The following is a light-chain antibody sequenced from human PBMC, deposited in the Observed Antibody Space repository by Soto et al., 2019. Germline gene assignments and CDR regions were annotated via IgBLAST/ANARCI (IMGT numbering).Light chain of an antibody. V-gene: IGKV1-5*03. Sequence: DIQMPQSPSTLSGSVGDRVTITCRASQTISSWLAWYQQKPGKAPKLLIYKAPTFKSGVPSRFSGSGSGTEFTLTIRSLQPDDFATYYGQHDNSYSEAFGQGTKVELK. J-gene: IGKJ1*01. CDR2: KAP. CDR3: QHDNSYSEA. CDR1: QTISSW.